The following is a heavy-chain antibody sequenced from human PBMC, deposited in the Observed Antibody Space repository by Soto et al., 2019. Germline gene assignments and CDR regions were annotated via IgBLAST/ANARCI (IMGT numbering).Heavy chain of an antibody. Sequence: QVQLVQSGAEVRKPGSAVRVSCKASADTFNFYTINWVRQAPGLGLEWVGRVNPILTMSNNARNFEGRVTITADKSTTTAYMELRSLRSDDTAIYYCATNYGSGYRAFDYWGQGALVTVSS. D-gene: IGHD3-10*01. V-gene: IGHV1-69*02. CDR1: ADTFNFYT. CDR3: ATNYGSGYRAFDY. CDR2: VNPILTMS. J-gene: IGHJ4*02.